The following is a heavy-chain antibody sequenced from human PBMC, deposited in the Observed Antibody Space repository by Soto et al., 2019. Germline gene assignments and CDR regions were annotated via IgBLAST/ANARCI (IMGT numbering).Heavy chain of an antibody. CDR1: GFTFSSYA. Sequence: PGGSLRLSCAASGFTFSSYAMSWVRQAPGKGLEWVSAISGSGGSTYYADSVKGRFTISRDNSKNTLYLQMNSLRAEDTAVYYCATSPISPRIAARIDWYFDLWGRGTLVTVSS. CDR2: ISGSGGST. CDR3: ATSPISPRIAARIDWYFDL. D-gene: IGHD6-6*01. V-gene: IGHV3-23*01. J-gene: IGHJ2*01.